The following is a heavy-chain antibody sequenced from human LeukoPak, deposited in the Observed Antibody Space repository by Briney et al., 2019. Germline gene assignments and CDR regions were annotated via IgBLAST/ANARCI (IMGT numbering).Heavy chain of an antibody. V-gene: IGHV4-39*01. D-gene: IGHD5-18*01. CDR1: GGSISSSSYY. Sequence: PSETLSLTCTVSGGSISSSSYYWVWIRQPPVKGLEWIGSIYYSGSTYYNPSLKSRVTISVDTSKNQFSLRLSSVTAADTAVYYCARISRDTAMPPVGYWGQGTLVTVSS. CDR2: IYYSGST. J-gene: IGHJ4*02. CDR3: ARISRDTAMPPVGY.